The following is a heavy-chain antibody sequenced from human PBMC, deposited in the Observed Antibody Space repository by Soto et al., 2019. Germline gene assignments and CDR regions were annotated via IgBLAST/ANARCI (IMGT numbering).Heavy chain of an antibody. J-gene: IGHJ6*03. CDR3: ARDRGVAPPVAGNTHYYYSMDV. D-gene: IGHD6-19*01. V-gene: IGHV1-18*01. CDR2: ISAFNGNT. Sequence: QDQLLQSGAEVKKPGASVTVSCKASGYSFTNYGITWVRQAPGQGLEWMGWISAFNGNTHYAQKLQGRVTMTTDASTSTADMELRSLRSDDTAVYYCARDRGVAPPVAGNTHYYYSMDVWGKGTTVTVSS. CDR1: GYSFTNYG.